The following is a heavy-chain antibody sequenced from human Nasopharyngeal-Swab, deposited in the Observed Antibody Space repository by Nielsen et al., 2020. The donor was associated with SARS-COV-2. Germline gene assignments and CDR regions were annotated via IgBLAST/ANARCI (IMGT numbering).Heavy chain of an antibody. CDR3: VKGPRYSRNWYDLPPSFDF. Sequence: SLNIHCASSGFTYNPYAIRWVRQAPGTRWEWVAVIPYDGSDQYYADSVQGRFTFSRDNSKNTLYLQMNSLKVEDTAVYYCVKGPRYSRNWYDLPPSFDFWGQGTLVTVSS. V-gene: IGHV3-30*18. CDR1: GFTYNPYA. D-gene: IGHD6-13*01. J-gene: IGHJ4*02. CDR2: IPYDGSDQ.